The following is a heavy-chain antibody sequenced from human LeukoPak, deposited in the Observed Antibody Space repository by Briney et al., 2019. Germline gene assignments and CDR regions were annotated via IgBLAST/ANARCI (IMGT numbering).Heavy chain of an antibody. CDR1: GFTFSSYA. J-gene: IGHJ4*02. CDR2: INTSGGNT. CDR3: AKGSGWYV. Sequence: GGSLRLSCAASGFTFSSYAMTWVRQAPGKGPEWVSVINTSGGNTDYADPVKGRFTISRDNSKNTLYLQMNSLRAEDTAVYYCAKGSGWYVWGQGTLVAVSS. D-gene: IGHD6-19*01. V-gene: IGHV3-23*01.